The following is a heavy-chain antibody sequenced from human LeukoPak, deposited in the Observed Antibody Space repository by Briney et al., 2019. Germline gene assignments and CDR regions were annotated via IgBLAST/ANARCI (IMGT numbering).Heavy chain of an antibody. Sequence: PGGSLRLSCAASGFTISSNYMSWVRQAPGKGLEWVSSISSSSSYIYYADSVKGRFTISRDNAKNSLYLQMNSLRAEDTAVYYCARDTGVEMATIGDDAFDIWGQGTMVTVSS. CDR1: GFTISSNY. V-gene: IGHV3-21*01. CDR2: ISSSSSYI. D-gene: IGHD5-24*01. J-gene: IGHJ3*02. CDR3: ARDTGVEMATIGDDAFDI.